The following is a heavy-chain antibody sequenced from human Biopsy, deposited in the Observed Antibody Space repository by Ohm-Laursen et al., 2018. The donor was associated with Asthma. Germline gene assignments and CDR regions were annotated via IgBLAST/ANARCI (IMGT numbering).Heavy chain of an antibody. CDR1: GFTFSSYA. Sequence: GSLRLSCAASGFTFSSYAMSWVRQAPGKGLEWVSYISSSSSTIYYADSVKGRFTISRDNAKNSLYLQMNSLRAEDTAVYYCARTFHFWSPYHAEHYQLWGQGTLVTVSS. CDR3: ARTFHFWSPYHAEHYQL. D-gene: IGHD3-3*02. V-gene: IGHV3-48*01. J-gene: IGHJ1*01. CDR2: ISSSSSTI.